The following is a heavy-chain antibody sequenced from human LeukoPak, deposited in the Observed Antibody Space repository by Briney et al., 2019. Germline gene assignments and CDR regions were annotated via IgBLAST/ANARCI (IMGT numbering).Heavy chain of an antibody. Sequence: SETLSLTCTVSGGSISNYYWTWIRQPPGKGLEWIGFISYGGNTNYNPSLKSRVTISLDTSKNQFSLKLSSVTAADTAVYYCARDLGYGEFDYWGQGTLVTVSS. CDR1: GGSISNYY. V-gene: IGHV4-59*12. CDR3: ARDLGYGEFDY. D-gene: IGHD4-17*01. J-gene: IGHJ4*02. CDR2: ISYGGNT.